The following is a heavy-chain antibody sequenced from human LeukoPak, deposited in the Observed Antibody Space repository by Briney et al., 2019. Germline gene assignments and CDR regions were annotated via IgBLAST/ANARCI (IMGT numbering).Heavy chain of an antibody. Sequence: PGWSLTLSCAASGFTFSSYTMNWVRQAPGKGLEWVSSFSKSGPYIYYADSVKGRFTISRDNAQNSLYLQMNSLRAEDTAVYYCARVSAAMTRGHFELWGRGTLVTVSS. V-gene: IGHV3-21*01. CDR3: ARVSAAMTRGHFEL. J-gene: IGHJ2*01. D-gene: IGHD2-2*01. CDR2: FSKSGPYI. CDR1: GFTFSSYT.